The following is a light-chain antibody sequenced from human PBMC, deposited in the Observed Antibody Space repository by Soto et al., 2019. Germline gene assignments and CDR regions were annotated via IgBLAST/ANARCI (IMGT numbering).Light chain of an antibody. CDR3: QQRSNSWT. V-gene: IGKV3-11*01. CDR1: QSVSSY. CDR2: DAS. Sequence: EIVLPQSPGTLSFSPGERSTLSCRSSQSVSSYLAWYQQKPGHAPRLLIYDASNRATGIPARFSGSGSGTDFTLTSSSLEPEDFAVYYCQQRSNSWTFGQGTKVDIK. J-gene: IGKJ1*01.